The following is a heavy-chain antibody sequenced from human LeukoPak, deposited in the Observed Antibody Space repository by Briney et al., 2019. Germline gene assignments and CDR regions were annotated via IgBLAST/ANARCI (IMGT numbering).Heavy chain of an antibody. J-gene: IGHJ4*02. V-gene: IGHV3-7*01. D-gene: IGHD3-22*01. CDR1: GFTFSSYW. CDR2: IKQDGSEK. CDR3: ARGSPRRGDSSGYYYY. Sequence: GGSLRLSCAASGFTFSSYWMSWVRQAPGKGLEWMANIKQDGSEKYYVDSVKGRFTISRDNAKNSLYLQMNSLRAEDTAVYYCARGSPRRGDSSGYYYYWGQGTLVTVSS.